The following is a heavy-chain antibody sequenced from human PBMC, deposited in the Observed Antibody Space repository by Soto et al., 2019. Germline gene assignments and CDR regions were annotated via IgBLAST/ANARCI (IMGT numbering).Heavy chain of an antibody. V-gene: IGHV3-48*01. CDR3: ARAKIYDFWSGYPEI. D-gene: IGHD3-3*01. CDR2: ISSSSSTI. J-gene: IGHJ6*04. Sequence: PGGSLRLSCAASGFTFSSYSMNWVRQAPGKGLEWVSYISSSSSTIYYADSVKGRFTISRDNAKNSLYLQMNSLRAEDTAVYYCARAKIYDFWSGYPEIWGKGTTVTVSS. CDR1: GFTFSSYS.